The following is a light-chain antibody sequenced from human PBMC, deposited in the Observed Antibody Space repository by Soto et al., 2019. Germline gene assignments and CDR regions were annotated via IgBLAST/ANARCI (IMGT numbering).Light chain of an antibody. CDR2: GAS. Sequence: EIVLTQSPGILSLSPGERATLSCRASQSVSNSYLAWYQQKPGQAPRLLIYGASSRATGIPHRFSGSGSGTDFTLAISRLEPEDFAVYYCQQYGRSPFTFGQGTKLEIK. CDR1: QSVSNSY. V-gene: IGKV3-20*01. CDR3: QQYGRSPFT. J-gene: IGKJ2*01.